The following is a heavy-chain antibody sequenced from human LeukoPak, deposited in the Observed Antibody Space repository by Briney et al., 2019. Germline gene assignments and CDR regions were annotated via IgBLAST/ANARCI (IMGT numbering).Heavy chain of an antibody. V-gene: IGHV4-59*01. CDR2: IYYSGST. CDR3: ARELVSDDSRGYYPN. J-gene: IGHJ4*02. D-gene: IGHD3-22*01. CDR1: GGSISSYY. Sequence: SETLSLTCTVSGGSISSYYWSWIRQPPGKGLEWIGYIYYSGSTNYNPSLKSRVTISVDTSKNQFSLKLSSVTAADTAVHYCARELVSDDSRGYYPNWGQGTLVTVSS.